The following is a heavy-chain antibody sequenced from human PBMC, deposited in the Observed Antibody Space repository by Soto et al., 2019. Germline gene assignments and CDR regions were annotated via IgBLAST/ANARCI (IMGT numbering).Heavy chain of an antibody. Sequence: EVQLVESGGGLVKPGGSLRLSCAASGFTFSSYSMNWVRQAPGKGLEWVSSISSSSSYIYYADSVKGRFTISRDNAKNSLYLQMNSLRAEDTAVYYCAREPGIAAAGTSLEYYYYYMDVWGKGTTVTVSS. CDR3: AREPGIAAAGTSLEYYYYYMDV. CDR1: GFTFSSYS. D-gene: IGHD6-13*01. CDR2: ISSSSSYI. V-gene: IGHV3-21*01. J-gene: IGHJ6*03.